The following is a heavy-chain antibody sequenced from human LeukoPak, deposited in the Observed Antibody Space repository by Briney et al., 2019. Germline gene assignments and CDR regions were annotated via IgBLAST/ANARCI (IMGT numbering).Heavy chain of an antibody. CDR2: ISGSGGST. D-gene: IGHD3-3*01. J-gene: IGHJ5*02. V-gene: IGHV3-23*01. Sequence: GGSLRLSCAASGFTFSSYAMSWVRQAPGKGLDWVSAISGSGGSTYYADSVKGRFTISRDNSKNTLYLQMNSLRAEDTAVYYCAKDRVTYYDFWSGYQPRYNWFDPWGQGTLVTVSS. CDR3: AKDRVTYYDFWSGYQPRYNWFDP. CDR1: GFTFSSYA.